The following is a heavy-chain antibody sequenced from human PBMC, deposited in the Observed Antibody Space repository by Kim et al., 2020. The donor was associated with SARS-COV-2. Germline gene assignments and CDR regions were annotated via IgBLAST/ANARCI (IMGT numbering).Heavy chain of an antibody. Sequence: STYYNPALKSRVTISVDTSKNQFSLRLSSVTAADTAVYYCASLIAAAADYWGQGTLVTVSS. D-gene: IGHD6-13*01. CDR3: ASLIAAAADY. J-gene: IGHJ4*02. CDR2: ST. V-gene: IGHV4-39*01.